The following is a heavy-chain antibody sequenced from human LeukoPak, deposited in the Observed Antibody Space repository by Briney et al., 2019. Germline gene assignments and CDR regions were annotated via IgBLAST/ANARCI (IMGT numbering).Heavy chain of an antibody. CDR3: ARASQLFYCSSTSCYSWFDP. CDR2: VDPEDGET. CDR1: GYTFTDHY. Sequence: GATVKISCKASGYTFTDHYMHWVQQAPGKGLEWMGRVDPEDGETIYAEKFQGRVTITADTSTDTAYMELSSLRSEDTAVYYCARASQLFYCSSTSCYSWFDPWGQGTLVTVSS. J-gene: IGHJ5*02. D-gene: IGHD2-2*02. V-gene: IGHV1-69-2*01.